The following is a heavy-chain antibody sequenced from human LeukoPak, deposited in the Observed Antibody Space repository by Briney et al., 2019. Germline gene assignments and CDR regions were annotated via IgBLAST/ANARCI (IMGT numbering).Heavy chain of an antibody. V-gene: IGHV3-48*01. Sequence: GRSLRLSCAASGFTFSTYGMNWVRQAPGKGLEWVSYISSSSSTIYYADSVKGRFTISRDNAKNSLYLQMNSLRAEDTAVYYCARGYSSSWNDWGQGTLVTVSS. CDR3: ARGYSSSWND. D-gene: IGHD6-13*01. CDR1: GFTFSTYG. CDR2: ISSSSSTI. J-gene: IGHJ4*02.